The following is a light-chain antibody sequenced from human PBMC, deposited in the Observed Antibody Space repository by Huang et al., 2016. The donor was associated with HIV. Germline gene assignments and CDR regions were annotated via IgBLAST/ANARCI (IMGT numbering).Light chain of an antibody. CDR1: QSVNSY. V-gene: IGKV3-20*01. J-gene: IGKJ1*01. CDR3: HQYGSSRT. Sequence: EIVLTQSPGTLSLSPGERATLSCRASQSVNSYLAWYQQKPGQAPRLLIHGASSRATGIPDRFSGSGSGTDFTLTISRLEPEDFAVYYCHQYGSSRTFGQGTKVDIK. CDR2: GAS.